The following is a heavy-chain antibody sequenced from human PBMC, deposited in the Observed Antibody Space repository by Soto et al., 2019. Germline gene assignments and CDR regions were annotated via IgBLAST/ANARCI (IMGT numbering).Heavy chain of an antibody. Sequence: SVKVSCKASGGTFSSNPISWMRQAPGQGLEWMGGTIPTFGAGSYAQRFQGRLTITADKSTNTAYMELSSLRPEDTAVYYCARDLGDSSGWSDYYYGMDVWGQGTTVTVSS. V-gene: IGHV1-69*06. D-gene: IGHD6-19*01. J-gene: IGHJ6*02. CDR1: GGTFSSNP. CDR3: ARDLGDSSGWSDYYYGMDV. CDR2: TIPTFGAG.